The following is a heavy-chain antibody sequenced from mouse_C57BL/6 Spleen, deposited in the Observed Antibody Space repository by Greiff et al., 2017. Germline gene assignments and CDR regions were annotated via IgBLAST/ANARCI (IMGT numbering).Heavy chain of an antibody. Sequence: QVQLQQPGAELVRPGSSVKLSCKASGYTFTSYWMHWVKQRPIQGLEWIGNIDPSDSETHYNQKFKNKATLTVDKSSSTAYMQLSSLTSEDSAVYYCARSYGSSYVGDYWGQGTTLTVSS. V-gene: IGHV1-52*01. D-gene: IGHD1-1*01. CDR2: IDPSDSET. CDR1: GYTFTSYW. CDR3: ARSYGSSYVGDY. J-gene: IGHJ2*01.